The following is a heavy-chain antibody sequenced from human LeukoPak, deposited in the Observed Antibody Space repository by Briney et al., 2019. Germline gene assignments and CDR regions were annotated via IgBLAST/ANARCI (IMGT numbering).Heavy chain of an antibody. Sequence: ASVKVSCKASGGTFSSYAISWVRQAPGQGLEWMGRIIPILGIANYAQKFQGRVTITADKSTSTAYMELSSLRSEDTAVYYCARGGQSTYYDMQAAFDIWGQGTMVTVSS. CDR2: IIPILGIA. CDR3: ARGGQSTYYDMQAAFDI. J-gene: IGHJ3*02. D-gene: IGHD3-9*01. CDR1: GGTFSSYA. V-gene: IGHV1-69*04.